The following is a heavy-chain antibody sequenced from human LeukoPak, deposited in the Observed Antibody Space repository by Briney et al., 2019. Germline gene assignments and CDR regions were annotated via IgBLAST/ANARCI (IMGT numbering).Heavy chain of an antibody. Sequence: SETLSLTCTVSGGSISSYYWSWIRQPPGKGLEWIGYIYYSGSTNYNPSLKSRVTISVDTSKNQFSLEMSSVTAADTAVYYCAATSGFCTGGRCYLLDSWGQGTLVSVSS. D-gene: IGHD2-15*01. V-gene: IGHV4-59*12. CDR3: AATSGFCTGGRCYLLDS. CDR2: IYYSGST. J-gene: IGHJ4*02. CDR1: GGSISSYY.